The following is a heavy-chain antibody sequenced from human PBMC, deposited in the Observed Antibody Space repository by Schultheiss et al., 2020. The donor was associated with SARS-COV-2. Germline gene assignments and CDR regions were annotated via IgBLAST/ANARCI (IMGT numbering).Heavy chain of an antibody. Sequence: SETLSLTCAVYGGSFSGYYWSWIRQPPGKGLEWIGYIYYSGSTNYNPSLKSRVTISVDTSKNQFSLKLSSVTAADTAVYYCAGGSGYSYGLGGYYFDYWGQGTLVTVSS. J-gene: IGHJ4*02. CDR1: GGSFSGYY. V-gene: IGHV4-59*01. CDR2: IYYSGST. CDR3: AGGSGYSYGLGGYYFDY. D-gene: IGHD5-18*01.